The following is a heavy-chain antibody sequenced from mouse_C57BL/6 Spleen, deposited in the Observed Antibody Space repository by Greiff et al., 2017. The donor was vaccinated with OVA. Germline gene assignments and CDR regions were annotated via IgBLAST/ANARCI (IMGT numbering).Heavy chain of an antibody. CDR3: ARWLPHYYAMDY. CDR1: GFTIKNTY. D-gene: IGHD2-3*01. CDR2: IDPANGNT. V-gene: IGHV14-3*01. J-gene: IGHJ4*01. Sequence: VQLKESVAELVRPGASVKLSCTASGFTIKNTYMHWVKQRPEQGLEWIGRIDPANGNTKYAPKFQGKATITADTSSNTAYLQLSSLTSEDTAIYYCARWLPHYYAMDYWGQGTSVTVSA.